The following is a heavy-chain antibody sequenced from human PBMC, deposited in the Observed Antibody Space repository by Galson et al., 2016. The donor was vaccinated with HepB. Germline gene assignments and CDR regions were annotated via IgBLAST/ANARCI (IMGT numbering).Heavy chain of an antibody. CDR1: GFTFSSYA. Sequence: SLRLSCAASGFTFSSYAMHWVRQAPGKGLEWVAVISYDGSHKYYAASVKGRFTISRDNSKNTLSLQMNSLRAEDTAVYYCARGDGVFNSFGPWGQGSLVTVSS. CDR2: ISYDGSHK. V-gene: IGHV3-30*03. CDR3: ARGDGVFNSFGP. J-gene: IGHJ5*02. D-gene: IGHD3-3*01.